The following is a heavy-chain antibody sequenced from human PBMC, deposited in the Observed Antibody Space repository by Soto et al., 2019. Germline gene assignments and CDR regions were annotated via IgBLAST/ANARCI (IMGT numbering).Heavy chain of an antibody. CDR3: ATLNSFGSAD. J-gene: IGHJ4*02. Sequence: EVRLVESGGGLIQPGGSLRLSCAASGFTFSNYWMHWVRQAPGKGLVWVSYIDSDGSDTKYADSVKGRFTISRDNAKNTVYLQINSLRAEDTAVYYCATLNSFGSADWGQGPLVAVSS. CDR2: IDSDGSDT. V-gene: IGHV3-74*03. D-gene: IGHD5-18*01. CDR1: GFTFSNYW.